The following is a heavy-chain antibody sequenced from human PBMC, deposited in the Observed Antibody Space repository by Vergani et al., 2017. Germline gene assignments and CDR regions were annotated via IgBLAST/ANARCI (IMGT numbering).Heavy chain of an antibody. CDR2: ISWDVGRT. D-gene: IGHD3/OR15-3a*01. Sequence: EVQLVEPGGVVVQPGGSLRLSCAASGFTFDDYTMHWVRQAPGKGLEWVSLISWDVGRTYYADSVKGRFTISRDNSKNSLYLQMNSLRTEDTALYYCAKAPGGADWEASYLDYWGQGTLVTVSS. J-gene: IGHJ4*02. CDR3: AKAPGGADWEASYLDY. CDR1: GFTFDDYT. V-gene: IGHV3-43*01.